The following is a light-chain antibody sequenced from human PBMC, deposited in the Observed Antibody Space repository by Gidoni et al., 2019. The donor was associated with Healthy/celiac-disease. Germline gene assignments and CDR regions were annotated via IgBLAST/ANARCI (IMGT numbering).Light chain of an antibody. CDR3: MQALQTPHFT. CDR2: LGS. J-gene: IGKJ3*01. V-gene: IGKV2-28*01. Sequence: DIVMTQSPLSLPVTPGEPASIYCRSSQSLLHSNGYNYLDWYLQKPGQSPQLLIYLGSNRASGVPDRFSGSGSGTDFTLKISRVEAEDVGVYYCMQALQTPHFTFGPGTKVDIK. CDR1: QSLLHSNGYNY.